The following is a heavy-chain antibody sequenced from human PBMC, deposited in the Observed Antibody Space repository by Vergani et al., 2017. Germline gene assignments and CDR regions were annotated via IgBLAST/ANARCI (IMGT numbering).Heavy chain of an antibody. CDR2: VYPGGST. CDR3: ARGTPFGMFDS. D-gene: IGHD3-3*01. Sequence: QVQLQESGPGLVKPSQTLSLTCTVSGASINSGSYYWSWVRQPAGKELEWIGHVYPGGSTEYNPSLESRVTVSGDSSKNQFSLRLRSLTAADTAVYFCARGTPFGMFDSWGRGILVSVSS. CDR1: GASINSGSYY. J-gene: IGHJ4*02. V-gene: IGHV4-61*02.